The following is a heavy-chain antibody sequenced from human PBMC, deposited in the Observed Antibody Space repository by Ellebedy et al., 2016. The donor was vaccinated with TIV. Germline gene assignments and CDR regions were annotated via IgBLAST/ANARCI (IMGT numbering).Heavy chain of an antibody. CDR3: ARLRQSRDRSHWYFDL. V-gene: IGHV4-4*07. Sequence: SETLSLXXTVSGGSFSSYYWSWIRQSAGKGLEWIGRIFMSGSTSYNPSLKNRVTMSVDASTTQLSLNLSPVTAADTAVYFCARLRQSRDRSHWYFDLWGRGNLVTVSS. D-gene: IGHD1-14*01. CDR1: GGSFSSYY. J-gene: IGHJ2*01. CDR2: IFMSGST.